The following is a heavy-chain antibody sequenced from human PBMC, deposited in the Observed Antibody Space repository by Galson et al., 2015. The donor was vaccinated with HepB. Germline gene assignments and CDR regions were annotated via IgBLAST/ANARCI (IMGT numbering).Heavy chain of an antibody. J-gene: IGHJ4*02. Sequence: SVKVSCKASGYTFTTFDLNWVRQAPGQGPEWMGWMSPHSGNTGYAQKFQGRVTMTRNTSITTAYLELTGLTSEDTAMYYCARSICGVEDYWGQGTLVSVSS. CDR1: GYTFTTFD. CDR2: MSPHSGNT. D-gene: IGHD3-3*01. CDR3: ARSICGVEDY. V-gene: IGHV1-8*01.